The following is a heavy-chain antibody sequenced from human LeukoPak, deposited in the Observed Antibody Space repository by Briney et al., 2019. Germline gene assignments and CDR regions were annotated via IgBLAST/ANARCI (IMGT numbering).Heavy chain of an antibody. Sequence: PSEPLSLTCTVSGGSITNNNYYWDWIRQPPGKVLEWFGGLYYCGSTHYNPSLKSRVTIPVDPPKNQFSLKLNSVTAADTAVYYCARHTRPGYSGYEKAFDIWGQKTIVSVSS. J-gene: IGHJ3*02. CDR3: ARHTRPGYSGYEKAFDI. V-gene: IGHV4-39*01. D-gene: IGHD5-12*01. CDR1: GGSITNNNYY. CDR2: LYYCGST.